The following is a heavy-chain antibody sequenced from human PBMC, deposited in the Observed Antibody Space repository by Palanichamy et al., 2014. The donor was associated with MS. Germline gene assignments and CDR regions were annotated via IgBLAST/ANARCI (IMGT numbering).Heavy chain of an antibody. CDR1: GVSISSNNYY. V-gene: IGHV4-39*01. J-gene: IGHJ4*02. D-gene: IGHD6-19*01. Sequence: QLQLQESGPGLVKPSETLSLICTVSGVSISSNNYYWGWIRQPPGKGLEWIGSIRYSGSTYYNPSLKSRVNISVDTSKNQFSLKLSSVTAADTAVYYCARLGNSGWYDFGSWGQGTLVTVSP. CDR2: IRYSGST. CDR3: ARLGNSGWYDFGS.